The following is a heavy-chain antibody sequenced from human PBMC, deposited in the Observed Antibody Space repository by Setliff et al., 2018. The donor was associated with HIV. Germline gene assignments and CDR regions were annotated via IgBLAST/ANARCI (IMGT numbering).Heavy chain of an antibody. CDR1: GGSFSGYF. V-gene: IGHV4-34*01. CDR3: ARGKYYFDSGTPSYFDY. CDR2: INHDGIT. J-gene: IGHJ4*02. D-gene: IGHD3-10*01. Sequence: SETLSLTCAVYGGSFSGYFWSWIRQPPGKGLEWIGEINHDGITNYNPSLKSRVTVSVDTSKSQFSLKLSSVTAADTAVYYCARGKYYFDSGTPSYFDYWGQGSLVTVSS.